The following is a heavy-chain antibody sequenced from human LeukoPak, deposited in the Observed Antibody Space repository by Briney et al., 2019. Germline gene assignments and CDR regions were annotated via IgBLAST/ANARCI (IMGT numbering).Heavy chain of an antibody. Sequence: SETLSLTCAVYGGSFSGYYWSWIRQPPGKGLEWIGEINHSGSTNYNPSLKSRVTISVDTSKNQFSLKLSSVTAADTAVYYCAXGLIAARPFDYWGQGTLVTVS. V-gene: IGHV4-34*01. CDR1: GGSFSGYY. J-gene: IGHJ4*02. CDR2: INHSGST. CDR3: AXGLIAARPFDY. D-gene: IGHD6-6*01.